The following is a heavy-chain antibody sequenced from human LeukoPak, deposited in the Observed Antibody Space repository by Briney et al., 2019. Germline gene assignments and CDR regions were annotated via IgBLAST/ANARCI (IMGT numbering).Heavy chain of an antibody. CDR2: IRSKAYGGTT. CDR3: TRDLTVGYSSSSLLAY. CDR1: GFTFGDYA. D-gene: IGHD6-6*01. J-gene: IGHJ4*02. V-gene: IGHV3-49*03. Sequence: GGSLRLSCTASGFTFGDYAMSWFRQAPGKGLEWVGFIRSKAYGGTTEYAASVKGRFTISRDDSKSIAYLQMNSLKTEDTAVYYCTRDLTVGYSSSSLLAYWGQGTLVTVSS.